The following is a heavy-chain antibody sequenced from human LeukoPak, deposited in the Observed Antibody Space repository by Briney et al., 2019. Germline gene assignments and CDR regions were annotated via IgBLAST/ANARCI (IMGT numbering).Heavy chain of an antibody. CDR3: ARGGWGPDY. D-gene: IGHD6-19*01. Sequence: PGGSLRLSCPASGXTFNSYWMSWVRQAPGKGREWVAEISQYGSEKNYVDSVKGRFTISRDNAKNSLDLQMNSLRVEDTAVYYCARGGWGPDYWGQGTLVIVSS. J-gene: IGHJ4*02. CDR1: GXTFNSYW. CDR2: ISQYGSEK. V-gene: IGHV3-7*05.